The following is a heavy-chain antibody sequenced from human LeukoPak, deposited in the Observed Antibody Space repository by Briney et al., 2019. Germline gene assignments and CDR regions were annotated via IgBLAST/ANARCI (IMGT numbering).Heavy chain of an antibody. D-gene: IGHD3-22*01. Sequence: PSQTLSLTCTVSGGSISSGSYYWSWIRQPAGKGLEWIGRIYTSGSTNYNPSLKSRVTISVDTSKHQFSLKLSSVTAADPAVYYCARGQYDSSGYPFDYFDYWGQGTLVTVSS. CDR2: IYTSGST. V-gene: IGHV4-61*02. CDR3: ARGQYDSSGYPFDYFDY. CDR1: GGSISSGSYY. J-gene: IGHJ4*02.